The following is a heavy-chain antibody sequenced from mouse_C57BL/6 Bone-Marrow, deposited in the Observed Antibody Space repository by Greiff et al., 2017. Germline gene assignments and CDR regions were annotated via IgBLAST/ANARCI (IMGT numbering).Heavy chain of an antibody. CDR1: GFNIKDDY. D-gene: IGHD1-1*01. CDR2: LDPENGDT. V-gene: IGHV14-4*01. Sequence: EVQLQQSGAELVRPGASVKLSCTASGFNIKDDYMHWVKQRPEQGLEWIGWLDPENGDTEYASKFQGKATITAEPSSNTAYLQLNSLTSEDTSVYYCTVITTVVATDYAMDYGGQGTSVTVAS. CDR3: TVITTVVATDYAMDY. J-gene: IGHJ4*01.